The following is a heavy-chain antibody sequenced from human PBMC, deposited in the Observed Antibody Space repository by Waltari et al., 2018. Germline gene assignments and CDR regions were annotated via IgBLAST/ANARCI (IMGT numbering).Heavy chain of an antibody. V-gene: IGHV1-69*05. D-gene: IGHD3-3*01. CDR1: GGTFSSYA. CDR3: ARGGPYDFWSGNALHY. CDR2: IRPIFGTA. Sequence: QVQLVQSGAEVKKPGSSVKVSCKASGGTFSSYAISWVRPAPGQGLEWMGGIRPIFGTANYAQKFQGRVPITTDESTSTAYMELSSLRSEDTAVYYCARGGPYDFWSGNALHYWGRGTLVTVSS. J-gene: IGHJ4*02.